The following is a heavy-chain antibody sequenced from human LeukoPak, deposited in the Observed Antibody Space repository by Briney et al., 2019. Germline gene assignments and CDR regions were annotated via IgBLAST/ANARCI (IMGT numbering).Heavy chain of an antibody. J-gene: IGHJ5*02. D-gene: IGHD5-12*01. CDR1: GGSISSNSCY. CDR2: ISYSGST. CDR3: ARNTDSGYLSNNWFDP. Sequence: SETLSLTCTVSGGSISSNSCYWGWIRQPPGKGLEWIGDISYSGSTYYNPSLKSRLTISVDTSKNQFSLKLNSVTAADTAVYYCARNTDSGYLSNNWFDPWGQGTLVTVSS. V-gene: IGHV4-39*01.